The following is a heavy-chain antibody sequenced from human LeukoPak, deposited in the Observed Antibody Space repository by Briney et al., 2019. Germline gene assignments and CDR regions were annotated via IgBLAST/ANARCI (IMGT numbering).Heavy chain of an antibody. J-gene: IGHJ4*02. D-gene: IGHD6-13*01. CDR3: ARVPCSSCHFDY. Sequence: ASVKVSCKASGYTFTGYYMHWVRQAPGQGLEWLGWINPNSGGTSYAQKFQGRVTMTRDTSISTAYMELSRLRSDDTAVYYCARVPCSSCHFDYWGQRTLVTVSS. CDR1: GYTFTGYY. V-gene: IGHV1-2*02. CDR2: INPNSGGT.